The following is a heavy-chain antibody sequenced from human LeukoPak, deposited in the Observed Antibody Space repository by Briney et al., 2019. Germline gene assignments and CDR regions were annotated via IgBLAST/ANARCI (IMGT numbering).Heavy chain of an antibody. CDR2: INHSGST. D-gene: IGHD1-26*01. J-gene: IGHJ4*01. CDR1: GGSFSDYY. CDR3: ARGLGSIAGATASDY. Sequence: SETLSLTCAVYGGSFSDYYWTWIRQPPGKGLEWIGEINHSGSTNYNPSLKSRVTISVDTSKNQFSLKLRSVTAADTAAYYCARGLGSIAGATASDYWGQEPWSPSSQ. V-gene: IGHV4-34*01.